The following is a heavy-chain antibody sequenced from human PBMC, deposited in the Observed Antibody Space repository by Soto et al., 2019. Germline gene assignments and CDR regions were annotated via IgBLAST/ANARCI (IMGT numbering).Heavy chain of an antibody. Sequence: ASVKVSCKASGYTFTSYYMHWVRQAPGQGLEWMGWMNPNSGNTGYAQRFQGRVTMTRNTSISTAYMELSSLRSEDTAVYYCARKPEPLGYSGYDFDYWGQGTLVTVSS. CDR2: MNPNSGNT. J-gene: IGHJ4*02. CDR3: ARKPEPLGYSGYDFDY. D-gene: IGHD5-12*01. CDR1: GYTFTSYY. V-gene: IGHV1-8*02.